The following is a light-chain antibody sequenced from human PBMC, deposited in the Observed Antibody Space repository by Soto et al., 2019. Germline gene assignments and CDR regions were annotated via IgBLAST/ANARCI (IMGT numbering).Light chain of an antibody. V-gene: IGKV3-20*01. J-gene: IGKJ1*01. Sequence: PGERDTLSCRANQSITNNDIAWYRQKRGQAPGLLIYGASRRFNGVPDRFSASGSGTDFTLTITRLESEDFALYFCQRCGTSVRFGQGTRWISN. CDR1: QSITNND. CDR3: QRCGTSVR. CDR2: GAS.